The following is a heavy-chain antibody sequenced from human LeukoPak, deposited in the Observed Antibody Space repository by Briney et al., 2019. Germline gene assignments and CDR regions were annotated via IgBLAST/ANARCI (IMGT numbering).Heavy chain of an antibody. J-gene: IGHJ6*02. V-gene: IGHV1-69*13. CDR2: IIPIFGTA. D-gene: IGHD5-24*01. CDR3: ARGSIEIGLIYYYGMDV. Sequence: ASVKVSCKASGGTFSSYAISWVRQAPGQGLEWMGGIIPIFGTANYAQKFQGRVTITADESTSTAYIELSSLRSEDTAVYYCARGSIEIGLIYYYGMDVWGQGTTVTVSS. CDR1: GGTFSSYA.